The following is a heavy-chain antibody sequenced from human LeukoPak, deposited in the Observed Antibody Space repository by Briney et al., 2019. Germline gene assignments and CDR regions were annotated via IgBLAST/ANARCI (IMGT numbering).Heavy chain of an antibody. J-gene: IGHJ4*02. V-gene: IGHV3-23*01. CDR1: GFTFSSYA. Sequence: PGGSLRLSCAASGFTFSSYAMSWVRQAPGKGLEWVSAISGSGGSTYYADSVKGRFTISRDNSKNTLYLQMNSLRAEDTAVYYCAKVRRFGRFLDSLDYWGQGTLVTVSS. D-gene: IGHD3-3*01. CDR3: AKVRRFGRFLDSLDY. CDR2: ISGSGGST.